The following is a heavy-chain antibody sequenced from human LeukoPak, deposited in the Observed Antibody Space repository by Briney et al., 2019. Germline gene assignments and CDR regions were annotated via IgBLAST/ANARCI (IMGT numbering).Heavy chain of an antibody. CDR3: ARGYSDATDYFDY. CDR1: GFTSSSYS. J-gene: IGHJ4*02. CDR2: IKQDGSEK. Sequence: GGSLRLSCAASGFTSSSYSMNWVRQAPGKGLEWVAFIKQDGSEKYYVDSVKGRFTISRDNAKNSLYLQMNILRVEDTAVYYCARGYSDATDYFDYWGQGTLVTVSS. D-gene: IGHD4-11*01. V-gene: IGHV3-7*01.